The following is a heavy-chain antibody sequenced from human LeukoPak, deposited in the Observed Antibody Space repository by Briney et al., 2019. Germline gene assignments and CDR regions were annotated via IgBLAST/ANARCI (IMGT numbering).Heavy chain of an antibody. CDR3: ARVDYYGSGFFDY. D-gene: IGHD3-10*01. CDR1: GYSIGSGYY. J-gene: IGHJ4*02. V-gene: IGHV4-38-2*01. CDR2: IYHSGST. Sequence: SETLSLTCAVSGYSIGSGYYWGWIRQPPGKGLEWIGSIYHSGSTYYNPSLKSRVTISVDTSKNQFSLKLSSVTAADTAVYYCARVDYYGSGFFDYWGQGTLVTVSS.